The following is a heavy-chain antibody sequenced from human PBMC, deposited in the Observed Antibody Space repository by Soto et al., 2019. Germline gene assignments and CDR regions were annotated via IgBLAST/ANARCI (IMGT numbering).Heavy chain of an antibody. J-gene: IGHJ5*02. V-gene: IGHV4-34*01. Sequence: QVQLQQWGAGLLKPSETLSLTCAVYGGSFSGYYWSWIRQPPGKGLEWIGEINHSGSTNYNPSLKSRVTISVEPPKNQLSLKLSSVTAADTAVYYCARGRHIVVVTPSLVWFAPWGQGTLVTVSS. CDR2: INHSGST. D-gene: IGHD2-21*02. CDR1: GGSFSGYY. CDR3: ARGRHIVVVTPSLVWFAP.